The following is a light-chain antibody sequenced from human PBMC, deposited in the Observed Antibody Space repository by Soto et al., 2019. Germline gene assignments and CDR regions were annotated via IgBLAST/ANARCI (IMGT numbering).Light chain of an antibody. Sequence: DIQMTQSPSSLSASVGDRIIITFRASQNINTYLNWYQQKPGKAPNLLIYVASSLQSGVPPRFSGSGSGTDFTLTISSLQPEDFATYYCQQSSTIPLTFGQGTRLEIK. CDR1: QNINTY. CDR2: VAS. CDR3: QQSSTIPLT. J-gene: IGKJ5*01. V-gene: IGKV1-39*01.